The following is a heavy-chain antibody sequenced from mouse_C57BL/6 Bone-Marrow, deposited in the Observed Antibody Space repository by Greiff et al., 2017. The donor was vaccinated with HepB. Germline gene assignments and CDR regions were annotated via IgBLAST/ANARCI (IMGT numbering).Heavy chain of an antibody. D-gene: IGHD4-1*01. V-gene: IGHV5-12*01. Sequence: DVHLVESGGGLVQPGGSLKLSCAASGFTFSDYYMYWVRQTPEKRLEWVAYISNGGGSTYYPDTVKGRFTISRDNAKNTLYLQMSRLKSEDTAMYYCARRGGLTGYYYAMDYWGQGTSVTVSS. CDR2: ISNGGGST. CDR1: GFTFSDYY. J-gene: IGHJ4*01. CDR3: ARRGGLTGYYYAMDY.